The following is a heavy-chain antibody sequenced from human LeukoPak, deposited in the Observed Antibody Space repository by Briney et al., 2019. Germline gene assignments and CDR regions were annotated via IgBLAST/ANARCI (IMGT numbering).Heavy chain of an antibody. CDR1: GFTFSDYY. V-gene: IGHV3-11*06. D-gene: IGHD6-13*01. CDR2: ISSSSSYI. J-gene: IGHJ6*03. CDR3: ARDSIAAAGYYYMDV. Sequence: PGGSLRLSCAASGFTFSDYYMSWIRQAPGKGLEWVSYISSSSSYIYYADSVKGRFTISRDNAKNSLYLQMNSLRAEDTAVYYCARDSIAAAGYYYMDVWGKGTTVTISS.